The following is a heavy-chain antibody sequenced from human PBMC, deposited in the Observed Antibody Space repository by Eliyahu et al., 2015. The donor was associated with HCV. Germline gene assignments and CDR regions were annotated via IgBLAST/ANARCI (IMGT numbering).Heavy chain of an antibody. Sequence: QLQLRESGSGLVKPSQTLSLTCAVSGASIXVTGYSWNWIRQTPERGLEWIGYIYYSGTSNYNPSLESRVTFSVDRPKNQFSLNLTSVTAADTAVYYCARGFCSAGSCYFFDYWGQGALITVSS. D-gene: IGHD2-15*01. V-gene: IGHV4-30-2*01. CDR1: GASIXVTGYS. J-gene: IGHJ4*02. CDR2: IYYSGTS. CDR3: ARGFCSAGSCYFFDY.